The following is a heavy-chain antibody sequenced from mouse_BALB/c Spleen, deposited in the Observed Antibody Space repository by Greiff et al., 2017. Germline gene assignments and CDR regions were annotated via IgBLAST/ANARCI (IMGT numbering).Heavy chain of an antibody. CDR3: ARGGDGYYAMDY. J-gene: IGHJ4*01. D-gene: IGHD2-3*01. CDR1: GFTFSSYG. CDR2: ISSGGST. Sequence: EVKLVESGGDLVKPGGSLKLSCAASGFTFSSYGMSWVRQTPDKRLEWVATISSGGSTYYPDSVKGRFTISRDNARNILYLQMSSLRSEDTAMYYCARGGDGYYAMDYWGQGTSVTVSS. V-gene: IGHV5-6-5*01.